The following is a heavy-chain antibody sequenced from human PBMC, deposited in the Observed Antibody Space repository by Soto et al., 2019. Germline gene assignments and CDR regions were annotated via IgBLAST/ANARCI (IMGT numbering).Heavy chain of an antibody. CDR3: AREGIARDRIAAPGDYYYYGMDV. CDR1: GFTFSSYG. CDR2: IWYDGSNK. Sequence: GGSLRLSCSACGFTFSSYGMHWVRQAPGKGLEWVAVIWYDGSNKYYADSVKGRFTISRDNSKNTLYLQMNSLRAEDTAVYYCAREGIARDRIAAPGDYYYYGMDVWGQGTTVTVSS. D-gene: IGHD6-13*01. J-gene: IGHJ6*02. V-gene: IGHV3-33*01.